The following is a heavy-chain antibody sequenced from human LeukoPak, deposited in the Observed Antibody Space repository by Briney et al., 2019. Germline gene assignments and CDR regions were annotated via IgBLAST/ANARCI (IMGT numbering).Heavy chain of an antibody. D-gene: IGHD1-26*01. CDR1: GYTFTGYY. Sequence: ASVKVSCKASGYTFTGYYMHWVRQAPGQGLEWMGWINPNSGGTNYAQKFQGWVTMTRDTSISTAYMELSRLRSDDTAVYYCAREAYSGSYEYYYGMDVWGQGTTVTVSS. J-gene: IGHJ6*02. V-gene: IGHV1-2*04. CDR3: AREAYSGSYEYYYGMDV. CDR2: INPNSGGT.